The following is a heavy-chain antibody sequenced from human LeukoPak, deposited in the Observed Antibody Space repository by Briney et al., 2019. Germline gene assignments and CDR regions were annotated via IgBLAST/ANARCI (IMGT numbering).Heavy chain of an antibody. CDR1: GFTFIGYT. Sequence: PGGSLRLSCAASGFTFIGYTMNWVRQAPGKGLEWVAGGSAGGGRTYYVDSAKGRFTISRDNSKNTLYLQMNSLRVEDTALYYCAKKDGDYLGHPDYWGQGTLVTVSS. J-gene: IGHJ4*02. D-gene: IGHD4-17*01. CDR3: AKKDGDYLGHPDY. V-gene: IGHV3-23*01. CDR2: GSAGGGRT.